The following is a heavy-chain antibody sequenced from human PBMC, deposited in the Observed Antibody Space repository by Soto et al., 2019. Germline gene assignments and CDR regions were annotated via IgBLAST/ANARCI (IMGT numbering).Heavy chain of an antibody. J-gene: IGHJ4*02. Sequence: ASETLSLTCGVYGESFSGYYWAWIRQPPGKGLEWIGEINRHGSTNYNPSLKSRVTVSVDTSKRQFSLSLTSVTAADTAVYHCARGGYWRFDYWGQGSLVTVSS. D-gene: IGHD3-22*01. V-gene: IGHV4-34*01. CDR3: ARGGYWRFDY. CDR1: GESFSGYY. CDR2: INRHGST.